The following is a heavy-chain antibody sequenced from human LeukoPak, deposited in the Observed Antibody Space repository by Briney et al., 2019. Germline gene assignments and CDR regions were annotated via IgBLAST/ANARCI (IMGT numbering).Heavy chain of an antibody. CDR1: GGSISSYY. J-gene: IGHJ4*02. CDR2: IYYSGST. D-gene: IGHD2-8*01. CDR3: ARRLMGDY. V-gene: IGHV4-59*08. Sequence: SETLSLTCTVSGGSISSYYWSWIRQPPGKGLEWLGYIYYSGSTNYNPSLKSRVTISVDTSKNQFSLKLSSVTAADTAVYYCARRLMGDYWGQGTLVTVSS.